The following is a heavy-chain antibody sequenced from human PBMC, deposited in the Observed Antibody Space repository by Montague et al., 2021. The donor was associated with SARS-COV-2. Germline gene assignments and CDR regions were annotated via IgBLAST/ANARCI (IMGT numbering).Heavy chain of an antibody. CDR3: ATQEDPSGWIPGPFDF. CDR2: IYYRGST. CDR1: GVSISSSSYY. V-gene: IGHV4-39*01. Sequence: SETLSLTCTVSGVSISSSSYYWAWIRQPPGKGLEWIGSIYYRGSTYYNPSLKSRVFISVDTSKNQLSLTLTSVTAADTAVYYCATQEDPSGWIPGPFDFWGQGTLLSVSS. J-gene: IGHJ4*02. D-gene: IGHD6-19*01.